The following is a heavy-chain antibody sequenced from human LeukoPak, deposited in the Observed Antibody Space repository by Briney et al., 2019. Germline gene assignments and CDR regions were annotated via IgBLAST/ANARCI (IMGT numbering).Heavy chain of an antibody. J-gene: IGHJ4*02. CDR3: AREGSGSYLYY. Sequence: PGGSLRLSCAASGFTFSSYEMNWVRQAPGQGLEWVSYISSSGSTIYYADSVQGRFTISRDNAKNSLYLQMNSLRAEDTAVYYCAREGSGSYLYYWGQGTLVTVSS. V-gene: IGHV3-48*03. CDR2: ISSSGSTI. D-gene: IGHD1-26*01. CDR1: GFTFSSYE.